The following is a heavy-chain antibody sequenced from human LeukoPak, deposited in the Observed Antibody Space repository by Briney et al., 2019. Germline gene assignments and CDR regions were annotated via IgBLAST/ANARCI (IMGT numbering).Heavy chain of an antibody. CDR3: ASHPRSNYYDSGSESDY. Sequence: SETLSLTCTVSGDSISSYYWSWIRQPPGKGLEWIGYIYYSGSTKYNPSLKSRVTISVDTSKNQFSLKLSSVTAADTAVYYCASHPRSNYYDSGSESDYWGQGTLVTVSS. D-gene: IGHD3-10*01. CDR2: IYYSGST. V-gene: IGHV4-59*08. J-gene: IGHJ4*02. CDR1: GDSISSYY.